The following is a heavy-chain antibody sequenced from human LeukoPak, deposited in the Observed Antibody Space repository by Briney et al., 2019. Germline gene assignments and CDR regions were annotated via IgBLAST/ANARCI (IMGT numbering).Heavy chain of an antibody. Sequence: SETLSLTCTVSGGSLSSGNYFWSWIRQPAGKGLEWIGRIYTSGSTNYNPSLKSRVTISVDTFKNQFSLKLSSVTAADTAVYYCARSPLEYDFWSGRHYYFDYWGQGTLVTVSS. CDR2: IYTSGST. V-gene: IGHV4-61*02. CDR1: GGSLSSGNYF. D-gene: IGHD3-3*01. J-gene: IGHJ4*02. CDR3: ARSPLEYDFWSGRHYYFDY.